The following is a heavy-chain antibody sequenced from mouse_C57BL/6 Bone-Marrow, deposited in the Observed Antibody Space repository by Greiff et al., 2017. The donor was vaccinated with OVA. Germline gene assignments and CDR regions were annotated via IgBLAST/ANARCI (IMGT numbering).Heavy chain of an antibody. J-gene: IGHJ1*03. Sequence: VQLQQSGPELVKPGASVKISCKASGYSFTGYYMNWVKQSPEKSLEWIGEINPSTGGTTYNQKFKAKATLTVDKSSSTAYMQLKSLTSEDSAVYYCARREGSSYWYFDVWGTGTTVTVSS. CDR3: ARREGSSYWYFDV. D-gene: IGHD1-1*01. CDR1: GYSFTGYY. V-gene: IGHV1-42*01. CDR2: INPSTGGT.